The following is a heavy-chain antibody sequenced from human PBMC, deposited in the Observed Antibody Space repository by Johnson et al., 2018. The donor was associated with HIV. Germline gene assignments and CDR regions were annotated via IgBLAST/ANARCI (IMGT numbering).Heavy chain of an antibody. D-gene: IGHD1-26*01. V-gene: IGHV3-20*04. CDR3: ARRGSGSYQQPDAFDI. Sequence: VHLVESGGGVVRPGGSLRLSCAASGFTCDDYGMSWVRQAPGKGLEWVSGINWNGGSTGYADSVKGRVTNSRDNAKNSLYLQMNSLRAEDTALYYCARRGSGSYQQPDAFDIWGQGTMVTVSS. CDR2: INWNGGST. J-gene: IGHJ3*02. CDR1: GFTCDDYG.